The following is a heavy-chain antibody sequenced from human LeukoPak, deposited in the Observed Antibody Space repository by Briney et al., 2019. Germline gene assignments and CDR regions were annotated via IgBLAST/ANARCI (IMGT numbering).Heavy chain of an antibody. CDR3: AKGGRRIAAAGTGYFDY. Sequence: GGSLRLSCAASGFTFSSYAMSWVRQAPGRGLEWVSAISGSGGSTYYADSVKGRFTISRDNSKNTLYLQMNSLRAEDTAVCYCAKGGRRIAAAGTGYFDYWGQGTLVTVSS. J-gene: IGHJ4*02. CDR1: GFTFSSYA. V-gene: IGHV3-23*01. D-gene: IGHD6-13*01. CDR2: ISGSGGST.